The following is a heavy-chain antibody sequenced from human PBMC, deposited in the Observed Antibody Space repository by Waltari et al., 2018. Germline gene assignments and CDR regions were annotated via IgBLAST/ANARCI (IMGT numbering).Heavy chain of an antibody. CDR1: GGSFSTHY. J-gene: IGHJ4*02. CDR2: IYYSGST. V-gene: IGHV4-59*08. CDR3: ARQATERYFDWVYPMFDN. Sequence: QVQLQESGPGLVKPSETMSLTCTVSGGSFSTHYWSWIRQPPGKGLEWIGYIYYSGSTNYNPSLKSRATLSIDTSKNQFSLKLNSVTAADTAIYYCARQATERYFDWVYPMFDNWGQGTLVTVSS. D-gene: IGHD3-9*01.